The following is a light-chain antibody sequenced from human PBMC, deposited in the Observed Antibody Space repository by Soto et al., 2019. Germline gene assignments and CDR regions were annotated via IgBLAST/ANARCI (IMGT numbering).Light chain of an antibody. J-gene: IGLJ1*01. CDR1: SSDVGSYNR. V-gene: IGLV2-18*02. Sequence: QSVLPKPPSVTGSPGQSVAISCTGTSSDVGSYNRVAWYQQPPGTAPKLMIYEVSNRPSGVPDRFSGSKSGNTASLTISVLQAEDEADYYCSSFTSSSTYVFGTGTKVTVL. CDR3: SSFTSSSTYV. CDR2: EVS.